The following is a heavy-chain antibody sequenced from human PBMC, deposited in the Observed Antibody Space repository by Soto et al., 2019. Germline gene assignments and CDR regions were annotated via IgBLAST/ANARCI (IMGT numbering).Heavy chain of an antibody. CDR1: GYTFTSYG. V-gene: IGHV1-18*01. CDR2: ISAYNGNT. D-gene: IGHD3-9*01. CDR3: ARDRYFDWLRVVTFDY. Sequence: QVQLVQSGAEVKKPGASVKVSCKASGYTFTSYGISWVRQAPGQGLEWMGWISAYNGNTNYAQKLQGRVTMTTDTSTSTDYMELRSLRSDDTAVYYCARDRYFDWLRVVTFDYWGQGTLVTVSS. J-gene: IGHJ4*02.